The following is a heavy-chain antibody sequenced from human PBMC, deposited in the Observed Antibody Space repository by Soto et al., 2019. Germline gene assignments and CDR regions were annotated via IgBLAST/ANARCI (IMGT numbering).Heavy chain of an antibody. J-gene: IGHJ6*02. D-gene: IGHD3-22*01. CDR3: ARDKAYYDSSGYSHTNYYYYGMDV. V-gene: IGHV4-61*01. CDR1: GGSVSSGSYY. Sequence: SETLSLTCPVSGGSVSSGSYYWSWIRQPPGKGLEWIGYIYYSGSTNYNPSLKSRVTISVDTSKNQFSLKLGSVTAADTAVYYCARDKAYYDSSGYSHTNYYYYGMDVWGQGTTVTVSS. CDR2: IYYSGST.